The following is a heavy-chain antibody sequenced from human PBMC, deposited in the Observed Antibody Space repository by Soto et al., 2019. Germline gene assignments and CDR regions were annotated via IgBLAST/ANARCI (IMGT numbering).Heavy chain of an antibody. V-gene: IGHV1-69*01. CDR1: GGTFSSYA. CDR2: IIPIFGTA. D-gene: IGHD6-13*01. J-gene: IGHJ5*02. CDR3: ARGGIAAVERWFDP. Sequence: QVQLVQSGAEVKKPGSSVKVSCKASGGTFSSYAISWVRQAPGQGLEWMGGIIPIFGTANYAQKFQGRVTITADESTSTAYMELSRLGSEDTAVYYCARGGIAAVERWFDPWGQGTLVTVSS.